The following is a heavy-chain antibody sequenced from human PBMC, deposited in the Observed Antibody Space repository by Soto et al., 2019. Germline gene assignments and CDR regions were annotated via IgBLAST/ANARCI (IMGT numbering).Heavy chain of an antibody. Sequence: VASVKVSCKASGYTFTSYGISWVRQAPGQGLEWMGWISAYNGNTNYAQKLQGRVTMTTDTSTSTAYMELSSLRSDDTAVYYCARVLGYCSSTSCRPNIYGMDGWGQGTTVTVSS. CDR1: GYTFTSYG. D-gene: IGHD2-2*03. J-gene: IGHJ6*02. CDR2: ISAYNGNT. V-gene: IGHV1-18*01. CDR3: ARVLGYCSSTSCRPNIYGMDG.